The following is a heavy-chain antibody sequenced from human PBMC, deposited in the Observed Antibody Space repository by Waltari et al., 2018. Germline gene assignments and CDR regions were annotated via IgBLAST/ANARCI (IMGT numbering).Heavy chain of an antibody. Sequence: EEQLVESGGGLIQPGESLRVSCAVSGFTFSRYWLTWVRHAHGKGRLWVARIKSDGSDKSYADSVKGRFTISRDNARNTVYLQMKSLRAEDTAVYYCARVARKTYSSPVPGRDYYYGMDVWGLGTTVTVSS. CDR2: IKSDGSDK. V-gene: IGHV3-74*01. CDR3: ARVARKTYSSPVPGRDYYYGMDV. D-gene: IGHD3-22*01. CDR1: GFTFSRYW. J-gene: IGHJ6*02.